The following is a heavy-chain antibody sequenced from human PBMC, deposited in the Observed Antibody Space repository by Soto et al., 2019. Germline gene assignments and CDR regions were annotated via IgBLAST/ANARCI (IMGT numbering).Heavy chain of an antibody. D-gene: IGHD3-22*01. CDR2: ISHDGSNE. V-gene: IGHV3-30*18. CDR1: GFTFSSYG. CDR3: AKDLYYDTSGYSFDC. Sequence: QVQLVESGGGVVQPGRSLRLSCAVSGFTFSSYGMHWVRQAPGKGLEWVAIISHDGSNEYYADSVKGRFTISRDMSKNTLYLQMNSLRVEDTAVYYCAKDLYYDTSGYSFDCWGQGTLVTVSS. J-gene: IGHJ4*02.